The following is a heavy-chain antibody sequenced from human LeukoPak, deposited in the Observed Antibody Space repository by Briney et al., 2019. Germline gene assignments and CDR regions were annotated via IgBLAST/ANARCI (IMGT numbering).Heavy chain of an antibody. CDR1: GFIFSDSW. D-gene: IGHD3/OR15-3a*01. CDR2: IKTDGSEK. V-gene: IGHV3-7*01. Sequence: GGSLSLSCTASGFIFSDSWMSWVRQAPGKGLEWVATIKTDGSEKFHVASVSGRFSISRDNTKDSLYLQTNGLRVDDTALYYCVRGGTYWTVSWGQGTLVTVSS. J-gene: IGHJ5*02. CDR3: VRGGTYWTVS.